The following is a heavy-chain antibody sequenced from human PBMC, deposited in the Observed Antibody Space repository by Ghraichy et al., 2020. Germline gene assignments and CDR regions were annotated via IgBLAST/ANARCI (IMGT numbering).Heavy chain of an antibody. V-gene: IGHV3-43D*03. J-gene: IGHJ4*02. CDR3: AKPHGPHSYSGSLNFDY. Sequence: GGSLRLSCAASGFTFDDYAMHWVRQAPGKGLEWVSLISWDGGSTYYADSVKGRFTISRDNSKNSLYLQMNSLRAEDTALYYCAKPHGPHSYSGSLNFDYWGQGTLVTVSS. D-gene: IGHD1-26*01. CDR2: ISWDGGST. CDR1: GFTFDDYA.